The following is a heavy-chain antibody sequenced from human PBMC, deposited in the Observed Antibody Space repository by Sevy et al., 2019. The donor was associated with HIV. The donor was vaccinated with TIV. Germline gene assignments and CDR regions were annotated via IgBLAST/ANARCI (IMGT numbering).Heavy chain of an antibody. CDR2: INHSGST. CDR1: GGSFSGYY. CDR3: ATGGSSGLGDVSEALDY. Sequence: SETLSLTCAVYGGSFSGYYWSWIRQPPGKGLEWIGEINHSGSTNYNPSLKSRVTILVDTSKNQFSLKLTSVTAADTAVYYCATGGSSGLGDVSEALDYWGQGTLVTLSS. V-gene: IGHV4-34*01. D-gene: IGHD1-26*01. J-gene: IGHJ4*02.